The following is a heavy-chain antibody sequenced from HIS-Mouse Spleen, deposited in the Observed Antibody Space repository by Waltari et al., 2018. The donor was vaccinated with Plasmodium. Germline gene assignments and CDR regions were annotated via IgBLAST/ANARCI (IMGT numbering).Heavy chain of an antibody. V-gene: IGHV4-34*01. CDR2: INHSGCT. CDR3: ARAPIRDAFDI. D-gene: IGHD3-9*01. Sequence: QVQLQQRGAGLLKPSETLSLPCAVYDGSFRGYYWGWIRQPPGRGREWIGEINHSGCTIYNPSLKSRVTISVDTSKNQFSLKLSSVTAADTAVYYCARAPIRDAFDIWGQGTMVTVSS. J-gene: IGHJ3*02. CDR1: DGSFRGYY.